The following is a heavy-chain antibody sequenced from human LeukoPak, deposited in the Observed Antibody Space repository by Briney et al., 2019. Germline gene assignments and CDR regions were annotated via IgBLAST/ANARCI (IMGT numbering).Heavy chain of an antibody. CDR3: ARDRAHYGSGSGTRKFDP. Sequence: GGSLRLSCAASGFTFSTYWMSWVRQAPGKGLEWVANIKQDGSEKYYVDSLKGRFTISRDNAKNSLYLQMNSLRAEDTAVYYCARDRAHYGSGSGTRKFDPWGQGTLVTVSS. V-gene: IGHV3-7*01. CDR1: GFTFSTYW. J-gene: IGHJ5*02. CDR2: IKQDGSEK. D-gene: IGHD3-10*01.